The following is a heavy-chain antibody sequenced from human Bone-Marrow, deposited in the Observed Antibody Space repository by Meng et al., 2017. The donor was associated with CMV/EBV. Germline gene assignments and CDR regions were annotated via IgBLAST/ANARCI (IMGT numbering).Heavy chain of an antibody. CDR1: GGSISSYY. D-gene: IGHD2-2*01. J-gene: IGHJ4*02. CDR2: IYYSGST. CDR3: ARAGYCSSISCYPDN. V-gene: IGHV4-59*01. Sequence: GSLSLSCTVSGGSISSYYWSWIRQPPGKGLEWIGYIYYSGSTNYNPSLKSRVTISVDTSKNQFSLKLSSVTAADTAVYYCARAGYCSSISCYPDNWGQGTRVTVSS.